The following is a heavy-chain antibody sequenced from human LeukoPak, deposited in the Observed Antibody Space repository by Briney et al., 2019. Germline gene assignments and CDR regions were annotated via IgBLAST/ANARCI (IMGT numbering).Heavy chain of an antibody. Sequence: SETLSLTCAVSGGSFRGYYWHWIRQPPGKGLEWIGVIDQSGSATYNPSLKSRVTISLDMSKNQFSLKLTSVTAADTAVYYCARDLAYSSSPLDYWGQGTLVAVSS. CDR1: GGSFRGYY. D-gene: IGHD6-6*01. J-gene: IGHJ4*02. V-gene: IGHV4-34*01. CDR3: ARDLAYSSSPLDY. CDR2: IDQSGSA.